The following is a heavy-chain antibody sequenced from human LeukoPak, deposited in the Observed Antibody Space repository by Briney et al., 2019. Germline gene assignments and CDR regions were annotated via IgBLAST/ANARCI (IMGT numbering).Heavy chain of an antibody. J-gene: IGHJ4*02. V-gene: IGHV4-39*01. D-gene: IGHD5-24*01. CDR1: GDSISSSSHH. CDR2: IYYGRTT. CDR3: ARHDGRGGATMGAFDS. Sequence: PSETLSLTCAVSGDSISSSSHHWGWIRQSPGKGLEWIGSIYYGRTTYYNPSLNSRVTISVLTSKNQFSLQPNSVTAADTAVYYCARHDGRGGATMGAFDSWGQGSLVAVSS.